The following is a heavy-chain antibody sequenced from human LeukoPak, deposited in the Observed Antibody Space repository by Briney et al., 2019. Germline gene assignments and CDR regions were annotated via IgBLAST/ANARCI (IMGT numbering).Heavy chain of an antibody. CDR2: IHTSGNT. V-gene: IGHV4-61*02. CDR1: GGSISSGSYY. J-gene: IGHJ5*02. CDR3: ARSHNYYGKAFDP. Sequence: PSETLSLTCTVSGGSISSGSYYWSWIRQPAGKGLEWIGRIHTSGNTNYNPSLKSRLTMSLDTSKSLFSLKLTSVTAADTAVYYCARSHNYYGKAFDPWGRGTLVTVSS. D-gene: IGHD3-10*01.